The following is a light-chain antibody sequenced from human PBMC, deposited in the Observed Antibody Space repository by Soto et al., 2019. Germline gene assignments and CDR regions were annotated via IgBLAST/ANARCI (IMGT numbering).Light chain of an antibody. CDR1: QSVYSNS. V-gene: IGKV3-20*01. CDR2: GAS. CDR3: QQSGSSPFT. Sequence: EIVLTQSPGTLSLSPGDRATLSCRASQSVYSNSLAWYQQKPGQAPRLLIYGASNRATGIPDRFSASGSGTDFTIAISRLEPEDFAVYYCQQSGSSPFTFGQGTKLEIK. J-gene: IGKJ2*01.